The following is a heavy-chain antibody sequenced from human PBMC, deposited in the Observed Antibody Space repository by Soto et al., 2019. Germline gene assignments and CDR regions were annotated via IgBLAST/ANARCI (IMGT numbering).Heavy chain of an antibody. CDR1: GFTFSTYS. D-gene: IGHD3-22*01. Sequence: TGGSLRLSCAASGFTFSTYSMNWVRQAPGKGLEWVSYISSISSNIYYADSVKGRFTISRDNAKNSLYLQMNSLRDEDTAVYYCAREIDYYDRRCYYPSVHQEFDIWGQGTMVTV. V-gene: IGHV3-48*02. CDR3: AREIDYYDRRCYYPSVHQEFDI. CDR2: ISSISSNI. J-gene: IGHJ3*02.